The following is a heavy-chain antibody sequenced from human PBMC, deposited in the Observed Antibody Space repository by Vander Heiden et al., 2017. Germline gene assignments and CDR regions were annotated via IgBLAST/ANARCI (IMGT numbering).Heavy chain of an antibody. Sequence: EVQLVESGGGLVKPGGSLRLSCAALGFTFSSYSMNWVRQAPGKGLEWVSSISSSSSYIYYADSVKGRFTISRDNAKNSLYLQMNSLRAEDTAVYYCARARLGEFDYWGQGTLVTVSS. CDR3: ARARLGEFDY. J-gene: IGHJ4*02. CDR1: GFTFSSYS. V-gene: IGHV3-21*01. D-gene: IGHD3-3*01. CDR2: ISSSSSYI.